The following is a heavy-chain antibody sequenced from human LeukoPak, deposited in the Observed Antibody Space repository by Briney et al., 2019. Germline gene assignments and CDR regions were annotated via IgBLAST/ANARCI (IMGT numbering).Heavy chain of an antibody. CDR1: GFTFSNAW. Sequence: GGSLRLSCAASGFTFSNAWMNWVRQAAGKGLEWVGRIKNKIASGTTDYAAPVKGRFTISRDDSKNTLFLQMNSLKTEDTAMYYCTTNDAFDIWGQGTMVTVSS. CDR3: TTNDAFDI. V-gene: IGHV3-15*01. J-gene: IGHJ3*02. CDR2: IKNKIASGTT.